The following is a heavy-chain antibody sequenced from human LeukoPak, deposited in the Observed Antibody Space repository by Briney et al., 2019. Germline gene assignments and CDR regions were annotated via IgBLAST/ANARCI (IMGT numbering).Heavy chain of an antibody. J-gene: IGHJ3*02. CDR2: ISWDSGSI. D-gene: IGHD3-22*01. CDR3: AKNYDSPDIWSDAFDI. Sequence: GVSLRLSCAASGFTFDDYAMQWVRQAPGKGLEWVSGISWDSGSIGYADSVKGRFTIARDNAKNSLYLQMNSLRAEDTALYYCAKNYDSPDIWSDAFDIWGQGTMVNVSS. CDR1: GFTFDDYA. V-gene: IGHV3-9*01.